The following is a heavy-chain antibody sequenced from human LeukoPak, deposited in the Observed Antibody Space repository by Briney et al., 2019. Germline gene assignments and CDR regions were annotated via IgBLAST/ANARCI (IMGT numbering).Heavy chain of an antibody. CDR1: GGSISSSSYY. D-gene: IGHD1-26*01. V-gene: IGHV4-39*01. CDR2: IYYSGST. Sequence: KPSETLSLTCTVSGGSISSSSYYWGWIRRPPGKGLEWIGSIYYSGSTYYNPSLKSRVTISVDTSKNQFSLKLSSVTAADTAVYYCARQKGGTRNAFDIWGQGTMVTVSS. J-gene: IGHJ3*02. CDR3: ARQKGGTRNAFDI.